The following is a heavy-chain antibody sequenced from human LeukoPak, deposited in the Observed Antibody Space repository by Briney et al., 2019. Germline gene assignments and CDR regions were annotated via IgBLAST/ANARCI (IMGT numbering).Heavy chain of an antibody. D-gene: IGHD3-10*01. V-gene: IGHV4-4*07. J-gene: IGHJ6*03. CDR3: ARRLGRKFGERFYYYHYMDV. CDR2: IYSTGIT. CDR1: GGSINSYY. Sequence: SETLSLTCTVSGGSINSYYWSRIRQSAGKGLEWIGRIYSTGITDYNPSLKSRVSMSIDMSKNQFSLKLSPVTAADTAVYYCARRLGRKFGERFYYYHYMDVWDKGTTVTISS.